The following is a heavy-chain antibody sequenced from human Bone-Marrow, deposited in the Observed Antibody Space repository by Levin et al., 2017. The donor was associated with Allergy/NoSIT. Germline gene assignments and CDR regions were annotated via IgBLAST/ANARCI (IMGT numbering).Heavy chain of an antibody. CDR1: GFTVSTNY. CDR2: IYSDGNT. Sequence: GESLKISCVVSGFTVSTNYMYWVRQAPGKGLEWVSAIYSDGNTYYADSVKGRFTISRDNSKNMLYLQMNSLRVEDTAVYYCARAPSGWYFEYWGQGTLVTVSS. CDR3: ARAPSGWYFEY. J-gene: IGHJ4*02. D-gene: IGHD6-19*01. V-gene: IGHV3-53*01.